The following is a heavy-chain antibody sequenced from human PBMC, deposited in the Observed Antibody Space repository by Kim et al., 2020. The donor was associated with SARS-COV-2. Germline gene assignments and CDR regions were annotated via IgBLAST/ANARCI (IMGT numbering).Heavy chain of an antibody. CDR2: IYYSGST. CDR3: ARVVHRNVAAAGSYFDY. CDR1: GGSISSYY. J-gene: IGHJ4*02. Sequence: SETLSLTCTVSGGSISSYYWSWIRQPPGKGLEWIGYIYYSGSTNYNPSLKSRVTISVDTSKNQFSLKLSSVTAADTAVYYCARVVHRNVAAAGSYFDYWGQGTLVTVSS. V-gene: IGHV4-59*01. D-gene: IGHD6-13*01.